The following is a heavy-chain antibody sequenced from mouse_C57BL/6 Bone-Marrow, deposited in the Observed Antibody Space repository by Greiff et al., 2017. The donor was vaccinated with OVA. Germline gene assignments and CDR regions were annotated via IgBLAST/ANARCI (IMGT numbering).Heavy chain of an antibody. J-gene: IGHJ3*01. CDR2: ISSGSSTI. V-gene: IGHV5-17*01. CDR1: GFTFSDYG. D-gene: IGHD2-2*01. CDR3: ARAYGFPFAY. Sequence: EVQVVESGGGSVKPGGSLKLSCAASGFTFSDYGMHWVRQAPEKGLEWVAYISSGSSTIYYADTVKGRFTISRDNAKNTLFLQMTSLRSEDTAMYYCARAYGFPFAYWGQGTLVTVSA.